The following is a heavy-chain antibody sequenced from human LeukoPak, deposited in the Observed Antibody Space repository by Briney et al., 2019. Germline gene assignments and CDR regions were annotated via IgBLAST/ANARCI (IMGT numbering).Heavy chain of an antibody. CDR3: ARGKVPAAMYFGAFDI. D-gene: IGHD2-2*01. Sequence: PGGSLRLSCAASGFTFNNYAMSWVRQAPGKGLAWVSAISGSGGSTYYADAVRGRFIITRDNSKNTLYLQMNSLRAEDTAVYYCARGKVPAAMYFGAFDIWGQGTMVTVSS. CDR1: GFTFNNYA. V-gene: IGHV3-23*01. CDR2: ISGSGGST. J-gene: IGHJ3*02.